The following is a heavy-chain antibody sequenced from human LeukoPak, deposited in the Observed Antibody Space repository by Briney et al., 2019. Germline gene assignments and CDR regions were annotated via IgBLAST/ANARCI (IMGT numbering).Heavy chain of an antibody. V-gene: IGHV4-59*04. CDR3: ANSAGPGRFTMIVVVGGAFDI. Sequence: SETLSLTCTVSGGSISSYYWSWIRQPPGKGLEWIGSIYHSGSTYYNPSLKSRVTISVDTSKNQFSLKLSSVTAADTAVYYCANSAGPGRFTMIVVVGGAFDIWGQGTMVTVSS. D-gene: IGHD3-22*01. CDR2: IYHSGST. J-gene: IGHJ3*02. CDR1: GGSISSYY.